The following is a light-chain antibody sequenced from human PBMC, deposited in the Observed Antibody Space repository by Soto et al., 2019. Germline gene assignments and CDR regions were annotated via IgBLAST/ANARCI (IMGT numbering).Light chain of an antibody. CDR2: DAS. V-gene: IGKV3-11*01. Sequence: EIVLTQSPATLSLSPGAGATLSCRASQSLNSHLAWYQQKAGQAPRLLIYDASNRATGVPARFSGSGSGTDFTLIISSLEPEDFAVYYCQQRNNWPLTFGGGTKLDIK. J-gene: IGKJ4*01. CDR3: QQRNNWPLT. CDR1: QSLNSH.